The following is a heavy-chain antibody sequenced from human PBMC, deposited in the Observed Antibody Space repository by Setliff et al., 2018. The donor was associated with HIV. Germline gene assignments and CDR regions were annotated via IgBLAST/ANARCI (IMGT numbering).Heavy chain of an antibody. D-gene: IGHD6-13*01. CDR1: GGSISSGDHY. Sequence: SETLSLTCTVSGGSISSGDHYWNWIRQHPGKGLEWIGYIYYSGSTYYNPSLKSRISVSVHTSKNQFSLKLSSVTAADTAVYYCARPRGQQLVFDHWGQGTLVTVSS. V-gene: IGHV4-31*03. CDR2: IYYSGST. CDR3: ARPRGQQLVFDH. J-gene: IGHJ4*02.